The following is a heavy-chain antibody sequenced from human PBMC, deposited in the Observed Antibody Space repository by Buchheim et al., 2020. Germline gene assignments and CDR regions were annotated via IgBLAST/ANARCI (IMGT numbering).Heavy chain of an antibody. J-gene: IGHJ4*02. CDR2: IYYSGST. CDR3: ARDNYYDSSGIPYYFDY. D-gene: IGHD3-22*01. Sequence: QVQLQESGPGLVKPSETLSLTCTVSGGSISSYYWSWIRQPPGKGLEWIGYIYYSGSTNYNPSLKSRVTISVNPSKNQFSLKLSSVTAADTAVYYCARDNYYDSSGIPYYFDYWGQGTL. V-gene: IGHV4-59*12. CDR1: GGSISSYY.